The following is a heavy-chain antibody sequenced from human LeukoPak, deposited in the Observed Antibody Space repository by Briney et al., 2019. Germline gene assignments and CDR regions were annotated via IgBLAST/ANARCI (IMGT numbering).Heavy chain of an antibody. CDR2: ISSSSSYI. J-gene: IGHJ5*02. D-gene: IGHD3-3*01. CDR1: GFTFNSYS. V-gene: IGHV3-21*01. CDR3: ARGGDNDFWSGYINWFDP. Sequence: GSLRLSCAASGFTFNSYSMNWVRQAPGKGLEWVSSISSSSSYIYYADSVKGRFTISRDNAKNSLYLQMNSLRAEDTAVYYCARGGDNDFWSGYINWFDPWGQGTLVTVSS.